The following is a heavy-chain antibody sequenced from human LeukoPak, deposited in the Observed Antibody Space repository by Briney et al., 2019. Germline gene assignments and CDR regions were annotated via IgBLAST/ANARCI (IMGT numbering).Heavy chain of an antibody. D-gene: IGHD3-16*01. CDR2: INSTGNTI. CDR3: ARDQRGERTDY. J-gene: IGHJ4*02. CDR1: GFTFSSYA. V-gene: IGHV3-48*01. Sequence: PGGSLRLSCAASGFTFSSYAMNWVRQAPGKGLEWVSYINSTGNTIYADSVRGRFTISRDNAKNSLYLQMNSLRAGDTAVYYCARDQRGERTDYWGQGTLVTVSS.